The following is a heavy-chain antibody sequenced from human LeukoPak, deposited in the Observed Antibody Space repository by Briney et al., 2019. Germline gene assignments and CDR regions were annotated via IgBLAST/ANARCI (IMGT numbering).Heavy chain of an antibody. Sequence: SETLSLTCAVSGYSISSGYYWGWIRQPPGKGLEWIGSIYHSGSTYYNPSLKSRVTISVDTSKNQFSLKLSSVTAADTAVYYCARNWIQLWLQGPDDYWGQGTLVTVSS. CDR1: GYSISSGYY. V-gene: IGHV4-38-2*01. J-gene: IGHJ4*02. CDR3: ARNWIQLWLQGPDDY. CDR2: IYHSGST. D-gene: IGHD5-18*01.